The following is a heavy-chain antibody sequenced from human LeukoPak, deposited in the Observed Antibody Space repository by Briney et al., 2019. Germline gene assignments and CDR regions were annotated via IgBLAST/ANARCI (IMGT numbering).Heavy chain of an antibody. D-gene: IGHD5-18*01. CDR3: TTDTAGFNTFDY. CDR1: GSTFSNAW. Sequence: GGSLRLSCAASGSTFSNAWMSWVRQTPGKGLEWVGRIKSKTDGGTTDYAAPVKGRFTISRDDSKTTLYLQMDSLKTEDTAVYYCTTDTAGFNTFDYWGQGTLVTVSS. J-gene: IGHJ4*02. V-gene: IGHV3-15*01. CDR2: IKSKTDGGTT.